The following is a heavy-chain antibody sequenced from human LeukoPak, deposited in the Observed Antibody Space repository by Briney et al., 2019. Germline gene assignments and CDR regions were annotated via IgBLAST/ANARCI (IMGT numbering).Heavy chain of an antibody. CDR3: ARGLRTRYCSGGSCPPFTY. D-gene: IGHD2-15*01. CDR1: GGSFSGYY. J-gene: IGHJ4*02. CDR2: INHSGST. Sequence: PSETLSLTCAVYGGSFSGYYWSWIRQPPGKGLECIGEINHSGSTNYNPSLKSRVTISVDTSKNQFSLKLSSVTAADTAVYYCARGLRTRYCSGGSCPPFTYWGQGTLVTVSS. V-gene: IGHV4-34*01.